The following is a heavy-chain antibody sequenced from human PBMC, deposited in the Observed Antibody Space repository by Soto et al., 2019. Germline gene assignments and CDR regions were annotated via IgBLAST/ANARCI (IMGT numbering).Heavy chain of an antibody. CDR1: GGSISSGGYS. CDR3: ARSLTTWSVSGGSVFDP. Sequence: QLQLQESGSGLVKPSQTLSLTCAVSGGSISSGGYSWSWIRQPPGKGLEWIGYIYHSGSTYYNPSLKRRVTISVDRSKNQFSLKLSSVTAADTAVYYCARSLTTWSVSGGSVFDPWGQGTLVTVSS. D-gene: IGHD3-16*01. CDR2: IYHSGST. J-gene: IGHJ5*02. V-gene: IGHV4-30-2*01.